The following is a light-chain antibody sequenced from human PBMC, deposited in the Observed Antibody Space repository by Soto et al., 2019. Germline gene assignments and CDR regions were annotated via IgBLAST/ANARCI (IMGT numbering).Light chain of an antibody. CDR3: QQYNNWHPEIT. CDR2: GAS. CDR1: QSVSSN. Sequence: EIVMTQSPATLSVSPGERATLSCRASQSVSSNLAWYQQKPGQAPRLLIYGASTRATGIPARFSGSGSGTEFTLTISSLQSEDFAVYYCQQYNNWHPEITFCQGTKLEIK. V-gene: IGKV3-15*01. J-gene: IGKJ2*01.